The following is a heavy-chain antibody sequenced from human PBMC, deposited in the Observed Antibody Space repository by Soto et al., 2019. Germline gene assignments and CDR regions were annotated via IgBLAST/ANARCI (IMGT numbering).Heavy chain of an antibody. D-gene: IGHD1-1*01. CDR2: IKHDGSEK. V-gene: IGHV3-7*01. CDR3: ARPTRSVTTPEN. J-gene: IGHJ4*02. Sequence: GGSLRLSCAASGFSITNTWMHWVRQTPGKGLEWVGIIKHDGSEKYYVDSVKGRFTMSRDNAKDSLYLQMNSLRVEDTAVYYCARPTRSVTTPENWGQGTLVTVSS. CDR1: GFSITNTW.